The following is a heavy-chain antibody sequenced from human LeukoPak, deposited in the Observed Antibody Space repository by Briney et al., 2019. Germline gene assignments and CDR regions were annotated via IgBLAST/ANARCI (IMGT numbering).Heavy chain of an antibody. CDR2: INHSGST. J-gene: IGHJ5*02. CDR1: GGSFSGYY. CDR3: AREGFSCPNWFDP. V-gene: IGHV4-34*01. Sequence: SETLSLACAVYGGSFSGYYWSWIRQPPGKGLEWIGEINHSGSTNYDPSLKSRVTISVDTSKNQFSLKLSSVTAADTAVYYCAREGFSCPNWFDPWGQGVQVTVSS. D-gene: IGHD2-2*01.